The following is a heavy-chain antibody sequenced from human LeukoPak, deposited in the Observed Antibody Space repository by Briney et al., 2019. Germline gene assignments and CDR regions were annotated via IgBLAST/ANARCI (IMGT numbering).Heavy chain of an antibody. Sequence: GGSLRLSCAASGFTFSSYWMHWVRQAPGRGLEWVAFIRYDGSLQFYTHSVKGRFTVSRDNSKNTLYLQMHSLRAEDTAVYYCVKDGSSSFYYYFDYWGQGALVTVSS. J-gene: IGHJ4*02. D-gene: IGHD3-22*01. CDR3: VKDGSSSFYYYFDY. CDR2: IRYDGSLQ. CDR1: GFTFSSYW. V-gene: IGHV3-30*02.